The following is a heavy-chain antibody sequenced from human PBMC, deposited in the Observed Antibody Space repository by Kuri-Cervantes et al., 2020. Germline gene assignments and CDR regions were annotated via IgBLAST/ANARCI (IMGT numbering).Heavy chain of an antibody. D-gene: IGHD6-13*01. CDR1: GYSISSGYY. CDR3: AKVVKYSSRLTYYFDY. CDR2: IFDDGNT. J-gene: IGHJ4*02. V-gene: IGHV4-38-2*02. Sequence: GSLRLSCNVFGYSISSGYYWVWIRQPPGKGLEWIASIFDDGNTYYNPSLKSRVTTSVDTSKNQFSLKLSSVTAADTAVYYCAKVVKYSSRLTYYFDYWGQGTLVTVSS.